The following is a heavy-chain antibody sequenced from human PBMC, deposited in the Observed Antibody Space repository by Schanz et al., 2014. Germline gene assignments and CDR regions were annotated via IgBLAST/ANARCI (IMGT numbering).Heavy chain of an antibody. CDR2: IGVDGTTT. CDR3: ARDGEAAAGCDY. Sequence: EVQLLESGGGLVQPGGSLRLSCAASGFTFRGYAMSWVRQAPGRGLEWVSIIGVDGTTTYYADSVKGRFTISRDNFKGALYLQMSSLRAEDTAVYYCARDGEAAAGCDYWGQGTLVTVSS. CDR1: GFTFRGYA. J-gene: IGHJ4*02. V-gene: IGHV3-23*01. D-gene: IGHD6-13*01.